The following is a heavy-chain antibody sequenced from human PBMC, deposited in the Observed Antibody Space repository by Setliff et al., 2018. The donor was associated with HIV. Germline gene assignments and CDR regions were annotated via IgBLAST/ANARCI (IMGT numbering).Heavy chain of an antibody. CDR3: ARGFDTAPYYFDY. D-gene: IGHD5-18*01. CDR2: INPNSRGT. J-gene: IGHJ4*02. V-gene: IGHV1-2*06. Sequence: ASVKVSCKTSGCTFTGYFIHWVRQAPGQGLEWMGRINPNSRGTNYAQKFQGRVTMTMDTSISTAYMELSSLRSDDTAVYYCARGFDTAPYYFDYWGQGTLVTVSS. CDR1: GCTFTGYF.